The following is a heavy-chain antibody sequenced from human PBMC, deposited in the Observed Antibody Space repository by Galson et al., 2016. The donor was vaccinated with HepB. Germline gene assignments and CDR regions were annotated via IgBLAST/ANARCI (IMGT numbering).Heavy chain of an antibody. D-gene: IGHD1-26*01. V-gene: IGHV1-18*04. Sequence: SVKVSCKASGYTFTSYGINWVRQAPGQGLEWMGWISTYNDNTIYAQKFQGRVTMTTDTSTTTAYMELRSLRSDDPAVYYCARDLRRKWELHNWFDPWGQGTLVTVSS. J-gene: IGHJ5*02. CDR2: ISTYNDNT. CDR3: ARDLRRKWELHNWFDP. CDR1: GYTFTSYG.